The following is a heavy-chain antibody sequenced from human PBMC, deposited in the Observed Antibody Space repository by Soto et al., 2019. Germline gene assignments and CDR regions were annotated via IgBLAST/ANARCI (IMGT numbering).Heavy chain of an antibody. J-gene: IGHJ5*02. Sequence: QVQLQESGPGRVKASETLSLTCTVSGGSMSNYYWSWIRQPPGKGLEWIGYIYYIVSTNYNPSLKSRVPLSVDTSRNQLSLNLTSVTAADTAVYYCARGYSPALGAPWARVNWLDPWRQGTLVTVSS. CDR3: ARGYSPALGAPWARVNWLDP. CDR2: IYYIVST. D-gene: IGHD1-26*01. CDR1: GGSMSNYY. V-gene: IGHV4-59*01.